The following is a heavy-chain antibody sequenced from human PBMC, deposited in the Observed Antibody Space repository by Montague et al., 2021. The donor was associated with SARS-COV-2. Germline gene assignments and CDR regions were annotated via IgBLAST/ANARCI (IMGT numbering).Heavy chain of an antibody. Sequence: SQTLSLTCSASGGTAITDTHYWGWVRQPPGKGLEWIGQINQSGSTKYNPSLKSRVTISIDTSRNQFSLKMTSMTAADTGVYYCARYRRRFAEIYDTYYDYGLNVWGQGTTVTVFS. J-gene: IGHJ6*02. D-gene: IGHD3-10*01. CDR3: ARYRRRFAEIYDTYYDYGLNV. V-gene: IGHV4-39*07. CDR1: GGTAITDTHY. CDR2: INQSGST.